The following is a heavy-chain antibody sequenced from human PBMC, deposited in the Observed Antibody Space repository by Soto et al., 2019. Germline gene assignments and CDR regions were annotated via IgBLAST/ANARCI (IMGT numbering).Heavy chain of an antibody. D-gene: IGHD3-10*01. V-gene: IGHV1-24*01. J-gene: IGHJ5*02. CDR1: GYTLTEFS. Sequence: ASVKVSCKVSGYTLTEFSMHWVRQAPGKGLEWMGGLDPEDGATIYAQKFQGRVTMTEDTSTDTAYMELSSLRSEDTAVYYCARGPKREVFVHLEFFFDPWGQGTLVTVSS. CDR3: ARGPKREVFVHLEFFFDP. CDR2: LDPEDGAT.